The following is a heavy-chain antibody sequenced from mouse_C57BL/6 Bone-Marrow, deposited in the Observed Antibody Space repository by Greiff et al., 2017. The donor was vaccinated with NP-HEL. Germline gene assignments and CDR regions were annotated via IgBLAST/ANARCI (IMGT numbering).Heavy chain of an antibody. Sequence: QVQLQQSGAELVKPGASVKMSCKASGYTFTSYWITWVKQRPGQGLEWIGDIYPGSGSTNYNEKFKSKATLTVDTSSSTAYMQLSSLTSEDSAVYYCARDETLDAQATFFLYCYAMDYWGQGTSVTVSS. J-gene: IGHJ4*01. CDR2: IYPGSGST. D-gene: IGHD3-2*02. V-gene: IGHV1-55*01. CDR1: GYTFTSYW. CDR3: ARDETLDAQATFFLYCYAMDY.